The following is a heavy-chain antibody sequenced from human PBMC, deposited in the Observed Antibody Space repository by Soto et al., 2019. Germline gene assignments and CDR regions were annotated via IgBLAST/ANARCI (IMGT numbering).Heavy chain of an antibody. CDR1: GYSFTSYW. D-gene: IGHD3-22*01. CDR2: IDPSDSYT. CDR3: ARLDYYDSSGYPTNDY. J-gene: IGHJ4*02. Sequence: GESLKISCKGSGYSFTSYWISWVLQMPGKGLEWMGRIDPSDSYTNYSPSFEGQVTISADKSISTAYLQWSSLKASDTAMYYCARLDYYDSSGYPTNDYWGQGTLVTVSS. V-gene: IGHV5-10-1*01.